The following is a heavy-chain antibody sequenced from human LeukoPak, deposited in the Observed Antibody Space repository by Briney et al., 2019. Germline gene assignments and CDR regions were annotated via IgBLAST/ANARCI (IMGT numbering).Heavy chain of an antibody. D-gene: IGHD3-22*01. CDR3: ANGGPNYYSGY. CDR1: GGSFSGYY. V-gene: IGHV4-34*01. J-gene: IGHJ4*02. CDR2: IDHSGST. Sequence: SETLSLTCAAYGGSFSGYYWNWIRQAPGKGLEWIGQIDHSGSTNYNPSLKGRVTISQDTSKDQIFLKVTFVTAADTAVYYCANGGPNYYSGYWGEGSLVTVSS.